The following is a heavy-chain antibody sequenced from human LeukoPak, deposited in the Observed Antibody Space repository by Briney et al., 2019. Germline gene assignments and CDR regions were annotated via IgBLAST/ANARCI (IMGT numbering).Heavy chain of an antibody. J-gene: IGHJ4*02. CDR3: ATVSTTVTNLFDS. Sequence: GGSLRLSCEASGFTFSNYWMSWVRQTPEKGLEWVASIKRDGSEKYYGDSVKGRFTISRDNARKSLYLQMSSLRAEDTAVYYCATVSTTVTNLFDSWGQGTLVTVSS. D-gene: IGHD4-17*01. V-gene: IGHV3-7*03. CDR2: IKRDGSEK. CDR1: GFTFSNYW.